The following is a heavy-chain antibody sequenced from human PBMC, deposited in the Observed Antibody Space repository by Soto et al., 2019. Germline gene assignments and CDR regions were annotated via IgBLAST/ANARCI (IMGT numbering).Heavy chain of an antibody. J-gene: IGHJ6*02. CDR1: GCTFTSYV. CDR2: INAGNGNT. D-gene: IGHD2-2*01. CDR3: ARDGTGYCSRTSCQLDYGMDV. V-gene: IGHV1-3*01. Sequence: ASVKVSCKASGCTFTSYVMHWVRQAPGQRLEWMGWINAGNGNTKYSQKFQGRVTITRDTSASTAYMELSSLRSEDTAVYYCARDGTGYCSRTSCQLDYGMDVWGQGTTVTVSS.